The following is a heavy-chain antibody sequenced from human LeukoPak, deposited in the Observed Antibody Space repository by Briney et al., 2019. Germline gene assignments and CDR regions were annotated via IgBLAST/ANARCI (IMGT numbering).Heavy chain of an antibody. Sequence: ASVKVSCKASGYTFTSYYMHWVRQAPGQGLEWMGIINPSGGSTSYAQKFQGRVTMTRDTSTSTVYMELNSLRSEDTAVYYCAREYSHGDHDYWGQGTLVTVSS. CDR3: AREYSHGDHDY. J-gene: IGHJ4*02. D-gene: IGHD4-17*01. CDR1: GYTFTSYY. V-gene: IGHV1-46*01. CDR2: INPSGGST.